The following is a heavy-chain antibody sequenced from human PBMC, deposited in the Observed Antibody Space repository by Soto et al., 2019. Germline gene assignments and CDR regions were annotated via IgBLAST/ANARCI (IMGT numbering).Heavy chain of an antibody. J-gene: IGHJ6*02. CDR3: ARVEAVAGLYNYHGLDV. Sequence: QVQLVQSGAEVKKPGSSVKVSCKVSGGTFSNYAIDWVRLAPGHGLEWMGGIVPIFGTTYYTQKFQGRATIIGDDSTTTACLGMSSLRSEDTAIYYCARVEAVAGLYNYHGLDVWGQGTAVTVSS. V-gene: IGHV1-69*12. CDR2: IVPIFGTT. D-gene: IGHD6-19*01. CDR1: GGTFSNYA.